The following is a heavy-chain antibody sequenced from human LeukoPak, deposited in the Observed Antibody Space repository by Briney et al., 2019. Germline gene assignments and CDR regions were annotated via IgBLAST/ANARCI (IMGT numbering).Heavy chain of an antibody. CDR2: ISAYNGNT. J-gene: IGHJ4*02. CDR3: AREYTLYRSGWFVDY. V-gene: IGHV1-18*01. D-gene: IGHD6-19*01. Sequence: ASVMVSCKASGYTFTSYGISWVRQAPGQGLEWMGWISAYNGNTNYAQKLQGRVTMTTDTSTSTAYMELRSLRSDDTAVYYCAREYTLYRSGWFVDYWGQGTVVAVSS. CDR1: GYTFTSYG.